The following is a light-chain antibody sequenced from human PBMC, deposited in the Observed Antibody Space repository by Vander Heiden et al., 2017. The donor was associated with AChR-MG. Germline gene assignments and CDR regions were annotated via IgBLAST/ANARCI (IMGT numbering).Light chain of an antibody. Sequence: DIQMTQSPSSLSASVGDRVTITCRASQSISSYLNWYQQKPGKAPKLLIYAASSLQSGGPSRFSGSGSWTDFTLTISSLQTEDFATYYCQQSYSTPWTFGQGTKVEIK. CDR3: QQSYSTPWT. CDR2: AAS. CDR1: QSISSY. J-gene: IGKJ1*01. V-gene: IGKV1-39*01.